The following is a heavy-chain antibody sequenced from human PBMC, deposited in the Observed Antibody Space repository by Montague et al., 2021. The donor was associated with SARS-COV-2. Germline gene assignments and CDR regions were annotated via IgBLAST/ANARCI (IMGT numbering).Heavy chain of an antibody. J-gene: IGHJ6*02. CDR2: ISDSGRT. CDR3: TRDRGTAAADNYYYGMDV. V-gene: IGHV4-59*13. CDR1: GDSIRSYH. Sequence: SETLSLTCTVSGDSIRSYHWTWIRQPPGKGLEWIGRISDSGRTIYNPSLKSRVTISVDTSKNQFFLNLRSMVAADTAIYYCTRDRGTAAADNYYYGMDVWGPGTTVTVSS. D-gene: IGHD6-13*01.